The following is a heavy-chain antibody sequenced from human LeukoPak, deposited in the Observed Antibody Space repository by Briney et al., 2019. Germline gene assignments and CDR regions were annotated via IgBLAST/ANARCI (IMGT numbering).Heavy chain of an antibody. Sequence: PGGSLRLSCAGSGFTFSTYWIHWVRHAPGQGLVWVSGISGDKSHTAYADSVKGRFTISRDNAKNTLHLQMNSLRDEDTAVYYCATATFYATWGFFPPGGQGTRVTVSS. J-gene: IGHJ5*02. CDR3: ATATFYATWGFFPP. D-gene: IGHD2-15*01. CDR1: GFTFSTYW. V-gene: IGHV3-74*01. CDR2: ISGDKSHT.